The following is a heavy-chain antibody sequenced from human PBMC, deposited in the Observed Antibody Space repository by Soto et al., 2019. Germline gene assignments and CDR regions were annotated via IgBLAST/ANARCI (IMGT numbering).Heavy chain of an antibody. D-gene: IGHD2-2*01. CDR1: GYDFTSFW. V-gene: IGHV5-51*01. CDR3: ARPVFEGYAGVVIQY. CDR2: IYPSDSDT. Sequence: PGESLKISCKAFGYDFTSFWIGWVRQMPGKGPEYMGNIYPSDSDTRYSPSFLGQVTISVDKSTDTAYLQWTSLKASDTAMYYCARPVFEGYAGVVIQYWGQGTLVTVSS. J-gene: IGHJ4*02.